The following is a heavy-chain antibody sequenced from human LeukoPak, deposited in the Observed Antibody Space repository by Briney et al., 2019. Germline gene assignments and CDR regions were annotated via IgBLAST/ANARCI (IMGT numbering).Heavy chain of an antibody. V-gene: IGHV1-69*13. J-gene: IGHJ4*02. CDR1: GGTFSSYA. Sequence: SVKVSCKASGGTFSSYAISWVRQAPGQGLEWMGGIIPIFGTANYAQKFEGRVTITADESTSTAYMELSSLRSEDTAVYYCARPVGYCSGGSCYGVWGQGTLVTVSS. CDR2: IIPIFGTA. CDR3: ARPVGYCSGGSCYGV. D-gene: IGHD2-15*01.